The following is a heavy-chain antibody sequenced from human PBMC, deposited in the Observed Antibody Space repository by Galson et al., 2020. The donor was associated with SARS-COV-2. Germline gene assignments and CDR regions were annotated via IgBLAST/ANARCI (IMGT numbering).Heavy chain of an antibody. J-gene: IGHJ4*02. V-gene: IGHV3-7*03. Sequence: GGSLRLSCATSGFTFSNDWMRWVRQAPGKGLESVANIKRDGSEKHYVDSVRGRFVISRDNAKTSLYLQMTSLRAEDTALYYCVREWGYWGQGVLVTVSS. D-gene: IGHD3-16*01. CDR1: GFTFSNDW. CDR2: IKRDGSEK. CDR3: VREWGY.